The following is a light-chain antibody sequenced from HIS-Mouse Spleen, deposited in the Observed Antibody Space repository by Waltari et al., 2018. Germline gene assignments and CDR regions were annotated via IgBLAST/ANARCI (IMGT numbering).Light chain of an antibody. Sequence: EIVLTQSPGTLSLSPGERATLSCRASQSVSSSYLAWYQQKPGQAPRLLLYGASSRATGIPDRFSGSGSGTDFTLTISRLEPEDFAVYYCQQYGSSSALTFGGGTK. CDR2: GAS. CDR3: QQYGSSSALT. CDR1: QSVSSSY. V-gene: IGKV3-20*01. J-gene: IGKJ4*01.